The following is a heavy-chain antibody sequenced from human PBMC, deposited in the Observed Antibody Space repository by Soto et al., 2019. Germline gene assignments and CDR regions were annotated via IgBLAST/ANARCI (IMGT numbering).Heavy chain of an antibody. J-gene: IGHJ6*02. CDR3: ARHSEVSSTSRNYYYGMDV. CDR2: IYPGDSDT. Sequence: GESLKISCKGSGYSFTSYWIGWVRQMPGKGLEWMGIIYPGDSDTRYSPSFQGQVTTSADKSISTAYLQWSSLKASDTAMYDCARHSEVSSTSRNYYYGMDVWGQGTTVTVSS. D-gene: IGHD2-2*01. CDR1: GYSFTSYW. V-gene: IGHV5-51*01.